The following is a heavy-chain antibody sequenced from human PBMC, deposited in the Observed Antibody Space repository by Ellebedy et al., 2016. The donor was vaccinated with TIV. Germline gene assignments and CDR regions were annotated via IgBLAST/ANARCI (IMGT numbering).Heavy chain of an antibody. D-gene: IGHD3-10*01. CDR1: GGSISRGSSF. CDR3: ARSGSDYNDWYFDL. Sequence: MPSETLSLTCTVSGGSISRGSSFWGWIRQPPGKGLVWIGSVSDLGATYYHPSVRNRLTMSIDTSKKQFSLRLRSVTAADTAVYFCARSGSDYNDWYFDLWGRGTLVAVSS. V-gene: IGHV4-39*01. CDR2: VSDLGAT. J-gene: IGHJ2*01.